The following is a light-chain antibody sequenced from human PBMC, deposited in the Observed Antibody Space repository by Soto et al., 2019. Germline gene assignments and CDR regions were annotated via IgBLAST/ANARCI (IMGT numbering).Light chain of an antibody. J-gene: IGLJ2*01. CDR2: ANN. Sequence: QSVLTQPPSASGTPGQRVSISCSGSGSSIGTNTVNWYRQLPGTAPKLLIYANNQRPSWVPDRFSGSKSGTSASLAISGLQSEDEAEYYCAAWDGSLNNVLFGGGTKLTVL. CDR1: GSSIGTNT. CDR3: AAWDGSLNNVL. V-gene: IGLV1-44*01.